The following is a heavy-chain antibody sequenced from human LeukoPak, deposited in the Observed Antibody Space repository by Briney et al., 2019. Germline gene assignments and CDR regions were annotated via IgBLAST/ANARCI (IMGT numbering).Heavy chain of an antibody. CDR3: ARGGPIAARLRGGTWFDP. D-gene: IGHD6-6*01. Sequence: SETLSLTCTVSGGSISSYYWSWLRQPAGKGLEWIGRIYTSGSTNYNPSLKSRVTMSVDTSKNQFSLKLSSVTAADTAVYYCARGGPIAARLRGGTWFDPWGQGTLVTVSS. J-gene: IGHJ5*02. V-gene: IGHV4-4*07. CDR2: IYTSGST. CDR1: GGSISSYY.